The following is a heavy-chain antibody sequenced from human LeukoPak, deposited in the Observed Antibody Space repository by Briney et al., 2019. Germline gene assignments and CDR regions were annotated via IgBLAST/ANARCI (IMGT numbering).Heavy chain of an antibody. CDR2: IYHSGST. J-gene: IGHJ4*02. CDR1: GGSISSGGYS. Sequence: SETLSLACAVSGGSISSGGYSWSWIRQPPGKGLEWIGYIYHSGSTYYNPSLKSRVTISVDRSKNQFSLKLSSVTAADTAVYYCARAALQWLRWDYFDYWGQGTLVTVSS. D-gene: IGHD5-12*01. V-gene: IGHV4-30-2*01. CDR3: ARAALQWLRWDYFDY.